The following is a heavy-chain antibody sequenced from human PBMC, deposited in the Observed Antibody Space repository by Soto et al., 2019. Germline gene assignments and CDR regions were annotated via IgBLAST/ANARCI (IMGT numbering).Heavy chain of an antibody. J-gene: IGHJ4*02. CDR1: GFTFSSYA. V-gene: IGHV3-23*01. CDR2: ISGSGAST. CDR3: ARTGGSVWHLSY. D-gene: IGHD6-19*01. Sequence: GGSLRLSCAASGFTFSSYAMSWVRQAPGKGLEWVSGISGSGASTYYADSVKGRFTISRDNSKNTLYLQMNSLRAEDTAVYYGARTGGSVWHLSYWGQGTLVTVSS.